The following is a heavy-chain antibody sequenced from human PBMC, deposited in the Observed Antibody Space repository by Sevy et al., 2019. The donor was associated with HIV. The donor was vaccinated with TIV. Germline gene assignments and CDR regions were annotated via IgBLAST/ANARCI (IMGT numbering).Heavy chain of an antibody. CDR1: GFTFSTYN. V-gene: IGHV3-21*01. D-gene: IGHD3-16*02. J-gene: IGHJ4*02. CDR2: ISSSSTYI. Sequence: GGSLRLSCAASGFTFSTYNMNWVRQAPGKGLEWVSSISSSSTYIYYADSVKGRFTISRDNAKNSLYLQMNSLRAEDTAVYYCARALRLGELSSYYWGQRTLVTVSS. CDR3: ARALRLGELSSYY.